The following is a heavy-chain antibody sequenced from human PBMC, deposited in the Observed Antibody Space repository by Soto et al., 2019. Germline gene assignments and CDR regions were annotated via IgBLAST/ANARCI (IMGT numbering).Heavy chain of an antibody. CDR3: AKGRRSFDLWSGHSGCFDP. J-gene: IGHJ5*02. D-gene: IGHD3-3*01. CDR2: ISGSGFNT. V-gene: IGHV3-23*01. Sequence: TGGSMRLSSPASGFTFNNYAMTWVRLAPGKGLEWVSSISGSGFNTYYTDSVKGRFTISRDNSVNTLYLQLTGLRAEDTALYFCAKGRRSFDLWSGHSGCFDPWGPGILDTV. CDR1: GFTFNNYA.